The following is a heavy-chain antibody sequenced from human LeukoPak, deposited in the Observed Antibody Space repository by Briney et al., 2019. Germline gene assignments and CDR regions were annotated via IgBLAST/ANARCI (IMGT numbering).Heavy chain of an antibody. Sequence: SETLSLTCTISSGSISSSSYYWGWIRQSPGKGLEWIGSIYYNGRTSYNPSLKSRVTISVDTSKNQFSLKLSSVTAADTAVYYCARLDIVVVPAASFDSWGQGTLVTVSS. CDR3: ARLDIVVVPAASFDS. J-gene: IGHJ4*02. D-gene: IGHD2-2*01. CDR2: IYYNGRT. CDR1: SGSISSSSYY. V-gene: IGHV4-39*01.